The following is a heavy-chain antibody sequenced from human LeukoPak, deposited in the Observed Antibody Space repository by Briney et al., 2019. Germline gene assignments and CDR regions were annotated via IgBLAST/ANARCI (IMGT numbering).Heavy chain of an antibody. Sequence: GGSLRLSCAASGFTFSIYWMHWVRQAPGKGLVWVSRINSDGSGINYADSVKGRFTISRDNAKNTLYLQMNSLRAEDTAVYYCAREVSSGGWYNWFDPWGQGTLVTVSS. V-gene: IGHV3-74*01. CDR1: GFTFSIYW. J-gene: IGHJ5*02. CDR2: INSDGSGI. D-gene: IGHD6-19*01. CDR3: AREVSSGGWYNWFDP.